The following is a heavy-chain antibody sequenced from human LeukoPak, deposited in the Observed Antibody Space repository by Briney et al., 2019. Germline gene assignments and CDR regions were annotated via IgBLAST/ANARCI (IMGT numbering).Heavy chain of an antibody. D-gene: IGHD3-10*01. CDR2: IIPIFGTA. CDR3: ASRSGSYSIDY. CDR1: GGTFSSYA. Sequence: SVKVSCKASGGTFSSYAISWVRQAPGQGLEWMGGIIPIFGTANYAQKFQGRVTITADKSTSTAYMELSSLRSEDTAVYCCASRSGSYSIDYWGQGTLVTVSS. V-gene: IGHV1-69*06. J-gene: IGHJ4*02.